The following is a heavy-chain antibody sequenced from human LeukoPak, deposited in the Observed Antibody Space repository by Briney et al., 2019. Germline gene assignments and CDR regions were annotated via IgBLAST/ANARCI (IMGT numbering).Heavy chain of an antibody. CDR1: GFTVSSNY. Sequence: PGGSLRLSCAASGFTVSSNYISWVRQAPGKGXXXXXXXXSGGNTYYADSVKGRFSISRDNSKNSLYLQMNSLRAEDTAVYYCTSPGYNSSWYIGGRDYWGQGTLVTVSS. V-gene: IGHV3-66*01. CDR3: TSPGYNSSWYIGGRDY. D-gene: IGHD6-13*01. CDR2: XXSGGNT. J-gene: IGHJ4*02.